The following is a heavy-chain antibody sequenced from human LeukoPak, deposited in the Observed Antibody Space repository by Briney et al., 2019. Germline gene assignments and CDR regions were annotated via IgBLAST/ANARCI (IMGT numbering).Heavy chain of an antibody. Sequence: SETLSLTCTVSGASIRDYYWSWIRQPAGKGVEWIGRTYISGTINNNPSLKSRVTMSVDTSKNQCSLKLRSVTAADTAVYYCAREAYYHDYWGQGALVIVSS. CDR1: GASIRDYY. J-gene: IGHJ4*02. V-gene: IGHV4-4*07. D-gene: IGHD3-22*01. CDR2: TYISGTI. CDR3: AREAYYHDY.